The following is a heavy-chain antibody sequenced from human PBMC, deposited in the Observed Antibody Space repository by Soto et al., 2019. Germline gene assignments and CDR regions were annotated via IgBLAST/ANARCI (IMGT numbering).Heavy chain of an antibody. D-gene: IGHD3-10*01. CDR3: VRELGSMVRGIVPLFDY. Sequence: QVQLVQSGAEVKKPGASVKVSCKASGYTFTSFGISWLRQAPGQGLEWMGWISAYNGNTKYAQKLQGRVTMTTDTSTSTAYMELRSLRSDDTAVYYCVRELGSMVRGIVPLFDYWGQGTLVTVSS. J-gene: IGHJ4*02. CDR2: ISAYNGNT. CDR1: GYTFTSFG. V-gene: IGHV1-18*01.